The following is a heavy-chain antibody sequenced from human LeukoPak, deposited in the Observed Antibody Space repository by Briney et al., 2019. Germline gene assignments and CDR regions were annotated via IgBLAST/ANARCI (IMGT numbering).Heavy chain of an antibody. Sequence: SETLSLTCAVYGGSFSGYYWSWIRQPPGKGLEWIGYIYHSGSTYYNPSLKSRVTISVDRSKNQFSLKLSSVTAADTAVYYCARSTNKAKFDYWGQGTLVTVSS. J-gene: IGHJ4*02. V-gene: IGHV4-34*01. CDR3: ARSTNKAKFDY. CDR2: IYHSGST. CDR1: GGSFSGYY.